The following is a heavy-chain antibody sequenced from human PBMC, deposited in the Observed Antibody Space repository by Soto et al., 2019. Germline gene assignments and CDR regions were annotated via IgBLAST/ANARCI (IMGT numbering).Heavy chain of an antibody. CDR1: GYSFTSYW. Sequence: PGESLKISCKGSGYSFTSYWIGWVRQMPGKGLEWMGIIYPGDSDTRYSPSFQGQVTISADKSISTAYLQWSSLKASDTAMYYCARGFYGSGSYYNENGFDYWGQGTLVTVSS. CDR2: IYPGDSDT. V-gene: IGHV5-51*01. CDR3: ARGFYGSGSYYNENGFDY. D-gene: IGHD3-10*01. J-gene: IGHJ4*02.